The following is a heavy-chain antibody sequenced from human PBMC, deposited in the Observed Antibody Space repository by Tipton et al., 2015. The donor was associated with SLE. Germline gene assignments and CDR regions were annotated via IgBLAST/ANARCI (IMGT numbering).Heavy chain of an antibody. CDR3: ARNSPGTFDY. J-gene: IGHJ4*02. Sequence: TLSLTCAVYGGSFRGYYWSWIRQPPGKGLEWIGEINHSGSTNYNPSLKSRVTISVDTSKNQFSLRLSSVTAADTAVYYCARNSPGTFDYWGQGTLVTVSS. D-gene: IGHD6-13*01. CDR2: INHSGST. V-gene: IGHV4-34*01. CDR1: GGSFRGYY.